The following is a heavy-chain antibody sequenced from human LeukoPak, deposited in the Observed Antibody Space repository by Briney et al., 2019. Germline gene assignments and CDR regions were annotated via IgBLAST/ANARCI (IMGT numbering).Heavy chain of an antibody. J-gene: IGHJ4*02. CDR1: GYSFTTYW. V-gene: IGHV5-51*01. Sequence: MHGESLKISCKGSGYSFTTYWIGWVRQMLGRGLELMGIIFPGDSDTRYSPSFQGQVTISADKSISTAYLQWSSLKASDTAMYYCASRAGAPGVFGSWGQGTLVTVSS. D-gene: IGHD3-10*01. CDR3: ASRAGAPGVFGS. CDR2: IFPGDSDT.